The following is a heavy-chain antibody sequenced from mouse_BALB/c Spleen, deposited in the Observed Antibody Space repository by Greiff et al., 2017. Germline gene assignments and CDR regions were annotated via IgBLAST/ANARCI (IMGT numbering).Heavy chain of an antibody. J-gene: IGHJ4*01. CDR1: GFTFSSYG. D-gene: IGHD1-2*01. CDR3: ARDYYGYLYAMDY. Sequence: EVNVVESGGGLVQPGGSLKLSCAASGFTFSSYGMSWVRQTPDKRLELVATINSNGGSTYYPDSVKGRFTISRDNAKNTLYLQMSSLKSEDTAMYYCARDYYGYLYAMDYWGQGTSVTVSS. CDR2: INSNGGST. V-gene: IGHV5-6-3*01.